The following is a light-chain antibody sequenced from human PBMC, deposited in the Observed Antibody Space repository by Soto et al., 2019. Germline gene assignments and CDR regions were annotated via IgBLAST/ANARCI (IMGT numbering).Light chain of an antibody. J-gene: IGKJ1*01. CDR1: QSLSSS. V-gene: IGKV3-11*01. CDR2: DTS. Sequence: PGEVAPLSCRASQSLSSSLAWYQQKPGQAPSVLIYDTSSRATSIPARFSGSGSGTDFTLTISSLEPEDSAVYYCHQRSNWWTFGQGTKVDIK. CDR3: HQRSNWWT.